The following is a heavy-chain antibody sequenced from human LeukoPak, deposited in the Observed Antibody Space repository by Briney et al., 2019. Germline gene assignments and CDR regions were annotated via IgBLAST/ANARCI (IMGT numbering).Heavy chain of an antibody. CDR1: GFTFSSRDW. Sequence: GGSLRLSCVASGFTFSSRDWMTWVRQAPGKGLEWVANIKQDGSEKNYVDSVKGRFTISRDNAKNSLYLQMNSLRAEDTALYYCAKDPTWGYSYGLGSFDYWGQGTLVTVSS. J-gene: IGHJ4*02. D-gene: IGHD5-18*01. CDR2: IKQDGSEK. V-gene: IGHV3-7*03. CDR3: AKDPTWGYSYGLGSFDY.